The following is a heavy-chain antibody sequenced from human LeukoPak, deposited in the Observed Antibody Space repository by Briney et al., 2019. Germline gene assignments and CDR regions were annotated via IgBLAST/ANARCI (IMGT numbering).Heavy chain of an antibody. V-gene: IGHV3-23*01. Sequence: GGSLRLSCAASGFTFSSYAMSWVRQAPGKGLEWVSAISGSGGSTYYADSVKGRFTISRDNSKNTLYLQMNSLRAEDTAVYYCAKLGSGWSKGVYYYYGMDVWGQGTTVTVFS. D-gene: IGHD6-19*01. CDR3: AKLGSGWSKGVYYYYGMDV. J-gene: IGHJ6*02. CDR1: GFTFSSYA. CDR2: ISGSGGST.